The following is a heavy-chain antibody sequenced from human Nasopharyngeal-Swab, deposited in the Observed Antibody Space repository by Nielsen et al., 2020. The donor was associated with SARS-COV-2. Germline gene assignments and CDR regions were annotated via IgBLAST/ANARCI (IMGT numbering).Heavy chain of an antibody. CDR1: GFNFNNYD. CDR2: MHPKSGST. V-gene: IGHV1-8*01. CDR3: AREGFFDL. J-gene: IGHJ2*01. Sequence: ASAMVFCKASGFNFNNYDINWVRQASGQRFEWLGWMHPKSGSTGYAQNFQGRVTLTRNISTSTAYMELSSLTPDDTAVYYCAREGFFDLWGRGTLVTVSS.